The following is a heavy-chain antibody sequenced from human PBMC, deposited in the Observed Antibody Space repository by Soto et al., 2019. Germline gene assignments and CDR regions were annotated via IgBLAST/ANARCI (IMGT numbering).Heavy chain of an antibody. CDR1: GFTFSDYY. CDR3: ARERYQVLSDGMDV. D-gene: IGHD2-2*01. J-gene: IGHJ6*02. Sequence: QVQLVQSGAEVKKPGASVKVSCKASGFTFSDYYMPWVREAPGQGREWMGWLNPKSGGTTYAQKCQGRLTLSRDTSINTAYMELSRLSIDDTALYYCARERYQVLSDGMDVWGQGTTVTVSS. CDR2: LNPKSGGT. V-gene: IGHV1-2*02.